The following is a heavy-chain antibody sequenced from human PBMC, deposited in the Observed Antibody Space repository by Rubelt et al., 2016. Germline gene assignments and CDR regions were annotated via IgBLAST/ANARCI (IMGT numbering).Heavy chain of an antibody. CDR3: ARSTAHSDFDY. D-gene: IGHD2-8*02. V-gene: IGHV4-34*01. CDR2: LNPSGIT. CDR1: GGSFSDSY. Sequence: QVQLQQWGAGLLKPSETLSLTCAVYGGSFSDSYWTWVRQPPGKGLEWIGHLNPSGITNYNPSLQNPVAISVDTSENQFTLKLSSVAAADTAVYYCARSTAHSDFDYWGQGTLVTVSS. J-gene: IGHJ4*02.